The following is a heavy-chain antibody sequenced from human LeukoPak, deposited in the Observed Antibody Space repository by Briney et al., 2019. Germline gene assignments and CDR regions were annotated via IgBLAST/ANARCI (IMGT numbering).Heavy chain of an antibody. CDR2: VYDSGTT. V-gene: IGHV4-59*08. CDR3: ARQGGSLGYFDY. J-gene: IGHJ4*02. Sequence: PSETLSLTCNVSGGSIITYYWSWIRQTPGKGLEWIGYVYDSGTTNYNPSLKGRVTISSDTSKNQFSLNLRYVNAADTAIYYCARQGGSLGYFDYWGQGTLATVSS. D-gene: IGHD1-26*01. CDR1: GGSIITYY.